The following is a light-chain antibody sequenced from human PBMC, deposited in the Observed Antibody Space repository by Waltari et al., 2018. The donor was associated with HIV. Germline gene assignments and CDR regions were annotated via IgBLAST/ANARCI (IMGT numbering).Light chain of an antibody. Sequence: QSMLTPPPSVSAAPGQKVTTSCSGTGSNLANNYVSWYQHLPGAAPKLVIYDNDNRPSGIPDRFSGSKSGASATLVITGLQTGDEGDYYCGTWDSSLNAGVFGGGTKLTVL. CDR3: GTWDSSLNAGV. V-gene: IGLV1-51*01. CDR1: GSNLANNY. CDR2: DND. J-gene: IGLJ3*02.